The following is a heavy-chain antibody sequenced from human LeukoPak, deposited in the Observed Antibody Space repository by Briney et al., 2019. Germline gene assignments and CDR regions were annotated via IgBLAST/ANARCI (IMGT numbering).Heavy chain of an antibody. CDR2: INHSGST. CDR3: ARVRITIFGVVIRGHYYYYMDV. Sequence: PSETLSLTCAVYGGSFSGYYWSWIRQPPGKGLEWIGEINHSGSTNYNPSLKSRVTISVDTSKNQSSLKLSSVTAADTAVYYCARVRITIFGVVIRGHYYYYMDVWGKGTTVTVSS. V-gene: IGHV4-34*01. D-gene: IGHD3-3*01. J-gene: IGHJ6*03. CDR1: GGSFSGYY.